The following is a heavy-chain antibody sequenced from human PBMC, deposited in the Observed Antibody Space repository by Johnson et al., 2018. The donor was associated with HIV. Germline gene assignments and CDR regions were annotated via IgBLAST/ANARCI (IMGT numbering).Heavy chain of an antibody. Sequence: QVQLVESGGGLIQPGGSLRLSCAASGFTVSSNYMSWVRQAPGKVLEWVSYISSSGSTIYYADSVKGRFTISRDNAKNSLYLQMNSLRAEDTAVYYCARDYGDDEVPDAFDIWGQGTMVTVSS. D-gene: IGHD4-17*01. J-gene: IGHJ3*02. V-gene: IGHV3-11*04. CDR1: GFTVSSNY. CDR3: ARDYGDDEVPDAFDI. CDR2: ISSSGSTI.